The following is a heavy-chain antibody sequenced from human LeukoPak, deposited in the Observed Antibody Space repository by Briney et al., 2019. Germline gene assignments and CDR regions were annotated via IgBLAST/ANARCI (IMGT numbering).Heavy chain of an antibody. CDR2: ISSSGSTI. V-gene: IGHV3-11*01. D-gene: IGHD3-10*01. CDR3: ARDRVETMVRGYYYGMDV. J-gene: IGHJ6*02. CDR1: GFTFSDYY. Sequence: GGSLRLSCAASGFTFSDYYMSWIRQAPGKGLEWVSYISSSGSTIHYADSVKGRFTISRDNAKNSLYLQMNSLRAEDTAVYYCARDRVETMVRGYYYGMDVWGQGTTVTVSS.